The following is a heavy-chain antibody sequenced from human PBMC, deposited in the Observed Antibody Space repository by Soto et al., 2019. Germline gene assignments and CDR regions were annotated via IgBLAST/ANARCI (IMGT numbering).Heavy chain of an antibody. Sequence: PGESLKISCKGSGYSFTSYWIGWVRQMPGKGLEWMGIIYPGDSDTRYSPSFQGQVTISADKSISTAYLQWSSLKASDTAMYYCARHGYGSGELAHAFDIWGQGTMVTV. CDR2: IYPGDSDT. CDR3: ARHGYGSGELAHAFDI. CDR1: GYSFTSYW. J-gene: IGHJ3*02. V-gene: IGHV5-51*01. D-gene: IGHD6-19*01.